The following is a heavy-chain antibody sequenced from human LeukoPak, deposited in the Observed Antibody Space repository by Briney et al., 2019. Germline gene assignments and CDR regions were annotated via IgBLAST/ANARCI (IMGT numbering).Heavy chain of an antibody. CDR1: GYTFTGYY. CDR3: ARGGDGDGYNYVDY. Sequence: ASVKVSCKASGYTFTGYYMHWVRQAPGQGFEWMGWINPNSGGTNYAQKFQGRVTMTRDTSISTAYMELSRLRLDDMAVYYCARGGDGDGYNYVDYWGQGTLVTVSS. D-gene: IGHD5-24*01. CDR2: INPNSGGT. J-gene: IGHJ4*02. V-gene: IGHV1-2*02.